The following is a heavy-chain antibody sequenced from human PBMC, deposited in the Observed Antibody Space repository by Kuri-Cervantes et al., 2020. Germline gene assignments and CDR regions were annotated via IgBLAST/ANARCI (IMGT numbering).Heavy chain of an antibody. CDR1: GFTFSSYG. CDR2: ISYDGSNK. CDR3: AKDRSGYDSAGFDY. Sequence: LSLTCAASGFTFSSYGMHWVRQAPGKGLEWVAVISYDGSNKYYADSVKGRFTISRDNSKNTLYLQMNSLRAEDTAVYYCAKDRSGYDSAGFDYWGQGTLVTVLL. J-gene: IGHJ4*02. V-gene: IGHV3-30*18. D-gene: IGHD5-12*01.